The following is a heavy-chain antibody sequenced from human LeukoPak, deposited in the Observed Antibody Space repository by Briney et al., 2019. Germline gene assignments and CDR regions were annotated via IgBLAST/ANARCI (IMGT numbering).Heavy chain of an antibody. D-gene: IGHD6-13*01. CDR2: INPSGGSP. CDR1: GYTFTSYH. V-gene: IGHV1-46*01. CDR3: ANSPTAAGAHFDY. J-gene: IGHJ4*02. Sequence: ASVKVSCKASGYTFTSYHLHWVRQAPGQGLEWMGIINPSGGSPNYAQKFQGRVTMTRDTSISTAYMELSRLRSDDTAVYYCANSPTAAGAHFDYWGQGTLVTVSS.